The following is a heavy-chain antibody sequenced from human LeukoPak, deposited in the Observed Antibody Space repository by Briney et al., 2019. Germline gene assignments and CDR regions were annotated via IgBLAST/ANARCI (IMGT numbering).Heavy chain of an antibody. CDR3: ARRFGELLYDAFDI. Sequence: PSETLSLTCTVSGGSISSYYWSWIRHPPGKGLEWIGYIYTSGSTNYNPSLKSRVTISVDTSKNQFSLKLSSVTAADTAVYYCARRFGELLYDAFDIWGQGTMVTVSS. J-gene: IGHJ3*02. V-gene: IGHV4-4*09. D-gene: IGHD3-10*01. CDR2: IYTSGST. CDR1: GGSISSYY.